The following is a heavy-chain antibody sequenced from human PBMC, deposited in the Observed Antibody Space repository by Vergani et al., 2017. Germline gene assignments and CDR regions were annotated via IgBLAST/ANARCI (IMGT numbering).Heavy chain of an antibody. J-gene: IGHJ2*01. CDR3: LWGGDL. D-gene: IGHD3-16*01. Sequence: QVQLVESGGGVVQPGRSLRLSCAASGFTFSSYAMHWVRQAPGKGLEWVAVISYDGSNKYYADSVKGRFTISRDNSKNTLYLQMNSLRAEDTAVYYCLWGGDLWGRGTLVTVSS. CDR2: ISYDGSNK. CDR1: GFTFSSYA. V-gene: IGHV3-30*04.